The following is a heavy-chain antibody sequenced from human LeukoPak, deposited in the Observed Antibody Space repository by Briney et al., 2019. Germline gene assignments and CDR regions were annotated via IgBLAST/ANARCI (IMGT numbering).Heavy chain of an antibody. CDR2: INPNSGGT. D-gene: IGHD3-10*01. Sequence: ASVKVSCKASGYTFTGYYMHWVRQAPGQGLEWMGWINPNSGGTNYAQKFQGRVTMTRDTSIGTAYMELSRLRSDDTAVYYCASGSKPYYYYYIDVWGKGTRVSLSS. CDR3: ASGSKPYYYYYIDV. CDR1: GYTFTGYY. J-gene: IGHJ6*03. V-gene: IGHV1-2*02.